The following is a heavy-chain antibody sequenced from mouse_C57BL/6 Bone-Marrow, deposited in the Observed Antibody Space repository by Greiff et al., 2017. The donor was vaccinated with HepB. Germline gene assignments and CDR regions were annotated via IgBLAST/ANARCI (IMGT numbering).Heavy chain of an antibody. CDR3: ARGGTAQGYYFDY. V-gene: IGHV1-19*01. CDR2: INPYNGGT. Sequence: VQLQQSGPVLVKPGASVKMSCKASGYTFTDYYMNWVKQSHGKSLEWIGVINPYNGGTSYNQKFKGKATLTVDKSSSTAYMELNSLTSEDSAVYYCARGGTAQGYYFDYWGQGTTLTVSS. CDR1: GYTFTDYY. J-gene: IGHJ2*01. D-gene: IGHD3-2*02.